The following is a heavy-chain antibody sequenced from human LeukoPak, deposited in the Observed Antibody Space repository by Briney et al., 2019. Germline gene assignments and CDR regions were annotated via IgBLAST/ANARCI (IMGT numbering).Heavy chain of an antibody. J-gene: IGHJ4*02. Sequence: GGSLRLSCVASGYSFSTNMMTWVRQAPGKGQEGVATIRPGGKGGSRVESVKGRFTVSRDNAKNLLFLQMNSLRVDDTAVYYCMGAHGYWGQGTLVTVSS. CDR3: MGAHGY. CDR2: IRPGGKGG. CDR1: GYSFSTNM. V-gene: IGHV3-7*01.